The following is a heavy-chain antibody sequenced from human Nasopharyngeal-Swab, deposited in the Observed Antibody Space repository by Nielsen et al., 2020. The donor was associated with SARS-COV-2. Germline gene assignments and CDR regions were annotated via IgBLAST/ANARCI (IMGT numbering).Heavy chain of an antibody. D-gene: IGHD6-13*01. Sequence: GEPLKLSCAASGFTFSSYSMNWVRQAPGKGLEWVSSISSSSSYIYYADSVKGRFTISRDNAKNSLYLQMNSLRAEDTAVYYCARAGIAGDNWFDPWGQGTLVTVSS. CDR3: ARAGIAGDNWFDP. V-gene: IGHV3-21*01. CDR2: ISSSSSYI. CDR1: GFTFSSYS. J-gene: IGHJ5*02.